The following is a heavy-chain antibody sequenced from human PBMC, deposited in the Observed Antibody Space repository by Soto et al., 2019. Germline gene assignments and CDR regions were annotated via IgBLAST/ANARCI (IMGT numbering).Heavy chain of an antibody. D-gene: IGHD6-13*01. J-gene: IGHJ5*02. CDR1: GYTFTSYG. CDR3: ARGEQQQLVLDWFDP. CDR2: ISAYNGNT. V-gene: IGHV1-18*04. Sequence: SVKVSCKASGYTFTSYGISWVRQAPGQGLEWMGWISAYNGNTNYAQKLQGRVTMTTDTSTSTAYMELRSLRSDDTAVYYCARGEQQQLVLDWFDPWGQGTLVTVSS.